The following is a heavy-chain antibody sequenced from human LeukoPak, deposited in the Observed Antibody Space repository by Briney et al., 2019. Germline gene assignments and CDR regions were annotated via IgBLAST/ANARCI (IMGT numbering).Heavy chain of an antibody. D-gene: IGHD4-17*01. Sequence: SETLSLTCTVSGGSISSSSYYWGWIRQPPGKGLEWIGYIYYSGSTNYNPSLKSRVTISVDTSKNQFSLKVSSVTAADTAVYYCARERAVTTYYYFDYWGQGTLSPSPQ. J-gene: IGHJ4*02. V-gene: IGHV4-61*01. CDR3: ARERAVTTYYYFDY. CDR1: GGSISSSSYY. CDR2: IYYSGST.